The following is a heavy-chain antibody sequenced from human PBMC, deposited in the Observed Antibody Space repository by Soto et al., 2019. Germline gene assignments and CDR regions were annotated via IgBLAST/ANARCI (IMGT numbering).Heavy chain of an antibody. Sequence: RASVKVSCKASGYTFINYGITWVRQAPGQGLEWMGWISGYNGNTNYAQKVQGRVTMTTDTSTNTAYMELRSLRSDDTAVYYCARDEVPAANWCDTWGQGTLVTVSS. J-gene: IGHJ5*02. CDR3: ARDEVPAANWCDT. V-gene: IGHV1-18*01. CDR2: ISGYNGNT. D-gene: IGHD2-2*01. CDR1: GYTFINYG.